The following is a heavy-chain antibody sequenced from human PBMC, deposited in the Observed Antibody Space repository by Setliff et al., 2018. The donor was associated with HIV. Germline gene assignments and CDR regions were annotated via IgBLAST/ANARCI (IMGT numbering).Heavy chain of an antibody. CDR3: AREYVSRLYRYFDL. J-gene: IGHJ2*01. CDR1: GDSVRKSNW. Sequence: SETLSLTCGVSGDSVRKSNWWSWVRQTPGKGLEWIGEIHHSGSTNYIPSLKSRVTMLLDTSKNQFSLNLNSVTAADTAVYYCAREYVSRLYRYFDLWGRGTLVTVSS. D-gene: IGHD2-8*01. V-gene: IGHV4-4*02. CDR2: IHHSGST.